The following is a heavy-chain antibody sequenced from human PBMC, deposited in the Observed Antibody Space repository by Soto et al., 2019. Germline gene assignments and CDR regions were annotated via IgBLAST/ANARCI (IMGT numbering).Heavy chain of an antibody. V-gene: IGHV3-23*01. CDR1: GFSFSTYG. CDR3: AKWNGYGDH. J-gene: IGHJ4*02. CDR2: VSGGSGTT. Sequence: EVQLLESGGGLVQPGGSLRLSCAVSGFSFSTYGVTWVRQAPGKGLEWVSGVSGGSGTTHYADSVKGRFTITGDTSKYTVYLQMNSLGVEDTAVYYCAKWNGYGDHWGQGTLVTVSS. D-gene: IGHD1-1*01.